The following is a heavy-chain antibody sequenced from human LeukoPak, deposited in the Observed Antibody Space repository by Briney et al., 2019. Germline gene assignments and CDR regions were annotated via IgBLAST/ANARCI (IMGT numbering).Heavy chain of an antibody. Sequence: PGGSLRLSCAASGFTFSDYSINWVRQAPGKGLEWISSISSSTRFIYYADSVRGRFTISRDNAKNSVYLQMDSLRAEDTALYYCARERVPNWTSEGAFDIWGQGTMVTVSS. D-gene: IGHD1-1*01. CDR3: ARERVPNWTSEGAFDI. J-gene: IGHJ3*02. CDR1: GFTFSDYS. CDR2: ISSSTRFI. V-gene: IGHV3-21*01.